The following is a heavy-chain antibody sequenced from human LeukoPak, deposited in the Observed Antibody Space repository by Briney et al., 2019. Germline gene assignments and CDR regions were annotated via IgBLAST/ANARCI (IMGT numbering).Heavy chain of an antibody. CDR2: INPNSGGT. Sequence: GASVKVSCKASGYTFTGYYMHWVRQAPGQGLEWMGWINPNSGGTNYAQKFQGRVTMTRDTSVSTAYMELSRLRSDDTAVYYCARDVGATTGYYYMDVWGKGTTVTVSS. V-gene: IGHV1-2*02. J-gene: IGHJ6*03. CDR1: GYTFTGYY. CDR3: ARDVGATTGYYYMDV. D-gene: IGHD1-26*01.